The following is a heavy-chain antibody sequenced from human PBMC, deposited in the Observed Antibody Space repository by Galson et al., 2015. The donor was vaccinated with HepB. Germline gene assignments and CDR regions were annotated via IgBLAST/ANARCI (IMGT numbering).Heavy chain of an antibody. D-gene: IGHD2-21*02. CDR2: IYYSGST. J-gene: IGHJ4*02. CDR3: ARDLPSGDWYYFDY. Sequence: LSLTCTVSGGSISSYYWSWIRQPPGKGLEWIGYIYYSGSTNYNPSLKSRVTISVDTSKNQFSLKLSSVTAADTAVYYCARDLPSGDWYYFDYWGQGTLVTVSS. CDR1: GGSISSYY. V-gene: IGHV4-59*01.